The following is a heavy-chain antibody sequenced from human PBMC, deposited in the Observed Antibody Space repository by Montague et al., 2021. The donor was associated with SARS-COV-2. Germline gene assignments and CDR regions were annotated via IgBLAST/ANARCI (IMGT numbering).Heavy chain of an antibody. J-gene: IGHJ6*02. CDR3: ARDMLVGATYYYYYGMDV. Sequence: SLRLSCAASEFTFSSYWMSWVRQAPGKGLEWVANIKQDGSEKYYVDSVKGRFTISRDNAKNSLYLQMNSLRAEDTAVYYCARDMLVGATYYYYYGMDVWGQGTTVTVSS. CDR1: EFTFSSYW. V-gene: IGHV3-7*01. D-gene: IGHD1-26*01. CDR2: IKQDGSEK.